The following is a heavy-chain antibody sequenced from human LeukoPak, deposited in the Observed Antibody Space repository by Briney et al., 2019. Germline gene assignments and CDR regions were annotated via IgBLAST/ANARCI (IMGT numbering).Heavy chain of an antibody. CDR3: ARHPLEAAAGPVNWFDP. J-gene: IGHJ5*02. Sequence: SETLSLTCTVSGGSVSSYYWSWIRQPPGKGLEWIAYIYYSGSTNYNPSLKSRVTISVDSSKNQFSLKLSSVTATDTAVYYCARHPLEAAAGPVNWFDPWGQGTLVTVSS. CDR2: IYYSGST. CDR1: GGSVSSYY. D-gene: IGHD6-13*01. V-gene: IGHV4-59*08.